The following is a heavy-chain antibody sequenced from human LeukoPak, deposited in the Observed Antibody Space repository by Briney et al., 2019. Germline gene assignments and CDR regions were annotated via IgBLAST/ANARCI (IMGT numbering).Heavy chain of an antibody. Sequence: GGSLSLSCAPSGFTFNNYGMHWVRQAPGKGLEWVAFIRYDGSNKYYAESVKGRFTISRDDSKNTLYLQMKSLRAEDTAVYYCAKPMTTVTPFDYWGQGTLVTVS. V-gene: IGHV3-30*02. CDR2: IRYDGSNK. CDR3: AKPMTTVTPFDY. J-gene: IGHJ4*02. D-gene: IGHD4-17*01. CDR1: GFTFNNYG.